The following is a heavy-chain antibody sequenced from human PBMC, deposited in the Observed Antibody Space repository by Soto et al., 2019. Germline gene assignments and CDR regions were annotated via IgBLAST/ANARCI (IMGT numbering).Heavy chain of an antibody. CDR3: ARERGSYYGAFDI. D-gene: IGHD1-26*01. CDR2: ISYDGSNK. J-gene: IGHJ3*02. Sequence: QVQLVESGGGVVQPGRSLRLSCAASGFTFSSYATHWVRQAPGKGLEWVAVISYDGSNKYYADSVKGRFTISRDNSKNTLYLQMNSLRAEDTAVYYCARERGSYYGAFDIWGQGTMVTVSS. V-gene: IGHV3-30-3*01. CDR1: GFTFSSYA.